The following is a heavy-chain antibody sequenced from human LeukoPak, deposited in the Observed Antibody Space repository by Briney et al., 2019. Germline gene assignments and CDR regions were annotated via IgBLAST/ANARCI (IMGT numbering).Heavy chain of an antibody. V-gene: IGHV3-23*01. CDR3: AKGMTYYYDTSGYSGFDY. Sequence: GGSLRLSCAASGFTFSSHAMSWVRQAPGKGLEWVSSISDSGGYTYYADSVKGRFTISRDNSKNTLFLQMNSLRAEDAAVYYFAKGMTYYYDTSGYSGFDYWGQGTLVTVSS. CDR2: ISDSGGYT. J-gene: IGHJ4*02. CDR1: GFTFSSHA. D-gene: IGHD3-22*01.